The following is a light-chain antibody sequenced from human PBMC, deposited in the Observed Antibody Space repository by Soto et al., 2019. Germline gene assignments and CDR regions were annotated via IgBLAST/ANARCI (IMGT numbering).Light chain of an antibody. V-gene: IGKV3D-15*01. CDR3: QQYNNWPLT. CDR1: QSVSSN. CDR2: GAS. J-gene: IGKJ4*01. Sequence: EIVMTQSPATLSVSPGERATLSCRASQSVSSNLAWYQQKPGQAPRHLIYGASTRATVIPARFSGSGSGTEFTLTISSLQSEDFAVYYCQQYNNWPLTFGGGTKVEIK.